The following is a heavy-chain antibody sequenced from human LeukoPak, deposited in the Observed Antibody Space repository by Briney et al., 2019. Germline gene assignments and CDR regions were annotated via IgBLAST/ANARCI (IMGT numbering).Heavy chain of an antibody. D-gene: IGHD6-19*01. V-gene: IGHV1-58*02. J-gene: IGHJ4*02. CDR3: AAVLGRQWLSLGD. CDR1: GFTFTSSA. CDR2: TVVGSGNT. Sequence: SVKVSCKASGFTFTSSAMQWVRQARGQRLEWIGWTVVGSGNTNYAQKFQERVTITRDMSTSTAYMELSSLRSEDTAVYYCAAVLGRQWLSLGDWGQGTLVTVSS.